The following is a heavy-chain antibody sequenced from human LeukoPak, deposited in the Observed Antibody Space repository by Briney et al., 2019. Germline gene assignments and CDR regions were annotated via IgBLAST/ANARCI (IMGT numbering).Heavy chain of an antibody. CDR3: ARTYNIRYFDT. V-gene: IGHV3-33*01. Sequence: PGRSLRLSCAASGFTFSNYAMHWVRQAPGKGLEWVAVIWHYGSEEYYADSEKGRFTISRDNSKNTLYLEMNSLRAEDTDVYYCARTYNIRYFDTWGQGTLVTVSS. CDR1: GFTFSNYA. D-gene: IGHD3-9*01. J-gene: IGHJ4*02. CDR2: IWHYGSEE.